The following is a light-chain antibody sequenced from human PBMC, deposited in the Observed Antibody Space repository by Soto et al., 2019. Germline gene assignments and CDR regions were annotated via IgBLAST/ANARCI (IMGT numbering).Light chain of an antibody. CDR3: CSYAGSSTWV. Sequence: QSVLTQPASVSGSPGQSITISCTGTSSDVGSYNLVSWYQQHPGEAPKLMIYEGSKRPSGVSNRFSGSKSGNTASLTISGLQAEDEADYCCCSYAGSSTWVFGGGTKLTVL. V-gene: IGLV2-23*01. J-gene: IGLJ3*02. CDR2: EGS. CDR1: SSDVGSYNL.